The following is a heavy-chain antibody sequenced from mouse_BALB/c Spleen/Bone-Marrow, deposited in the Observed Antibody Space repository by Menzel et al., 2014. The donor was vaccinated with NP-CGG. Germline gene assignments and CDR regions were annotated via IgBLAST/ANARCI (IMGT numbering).Heavy chain of an antibody. Sequence: QVQLQQSGAELMKPGASMKISCKATGYTFSSYWIDWVKQRPGHGLEWIGEILPGSGSTNYNEQFKGKATFTADASSSTAYIELSSLTSEDSAVYYCARFYYGNPTGYFDYWGQGTTLTVSS. CDR3: ARFYYGNPTGYFDY. J-gene: IGHJ2*01. V-gene: IGHV1-9*01. CDR2: ILPGSGST. CDR1: GYTFSSYW. D-gene: IGHD2-1*01.